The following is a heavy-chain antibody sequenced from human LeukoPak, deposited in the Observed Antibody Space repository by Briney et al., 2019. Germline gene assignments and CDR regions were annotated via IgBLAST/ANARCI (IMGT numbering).Heavy chain of an antibody. Sequence: GGSLRLSCAASGFTFSDYYMSWIRQAPGKGLEWVSYISSSGSTIYYADSVKSRFTISRDNAKNSLYLQMNSLRAEDTAVYYCAREGGEYQLLHGPFDYWGQGTLVTVSS. CDR3: AREGGEYQLLHGPFDY. J-gene: IGHJ4*02. CDR2: ISSSGSTI. CDR1: GFTFSDYY. V-gene: IGHV3-11*04. D-gene: IGHD2-2*01.